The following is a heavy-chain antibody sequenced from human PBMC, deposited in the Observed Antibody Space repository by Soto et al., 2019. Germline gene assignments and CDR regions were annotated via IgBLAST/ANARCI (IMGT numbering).Heavy chain of an antibody. J-gene: IGHJ6*01. CDR3: ARLGPRADYGMDV. D-gene: IGHD3-10*01. CDR1: GFTFSSYG. Sequence: QVQLVESGGGVVQPGRSLRLSCAASGFTFSSYGMHWVRQAPGKGLEWVAVIWYDGSNKYYADSVKGRFTISRDNSKNTLYLQMNSLRAEDTAVYYCARLGPRADYGMDVWGQGTTVTVSS. CDR2: IWYDGSNK. V-gene: IGHV3-33*01.